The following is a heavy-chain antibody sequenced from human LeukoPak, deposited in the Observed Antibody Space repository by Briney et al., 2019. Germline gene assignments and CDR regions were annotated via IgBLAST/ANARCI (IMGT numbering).Heavy chain of an antibody. CDR2: ISSSSSYK. Sequence: GGSLRLSCVASGFTFSSYNMNWVRQAPGKGLEWVSSISSSSSYKYYADSVKGRFTISRDNAKNSLYLQMNSLRAEDTAVYYCARVHPRTMDVWGKGTTVTVSS. J-gene: IGHJ6*03. CDR1: GFTFSSYN. CDR3: ARVHPRTMDV. V-gene: IGHV3-21*01.